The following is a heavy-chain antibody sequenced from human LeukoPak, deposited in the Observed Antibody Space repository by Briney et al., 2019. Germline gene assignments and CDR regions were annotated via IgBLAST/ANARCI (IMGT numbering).Heavy chain of an antibody. Sequence: GASVKVSCKASGYTFTRYAISWVRQAPGQGLEWMGGIIPIFGTANYAQKFQGRVTITADESTSTAYMELSSLRSEDTAVYYCARGLVVPAASEPNFDYWGQGTLVTVSS. CDR1: GYTFTRYA. D-gene: IGHD2-2*01. CDR2: IIPIFGTA. V-gene: IGHV1-69*13. J-gene: IGHJ4*02. CDR3: ARGLVVPAASEPNFDY.